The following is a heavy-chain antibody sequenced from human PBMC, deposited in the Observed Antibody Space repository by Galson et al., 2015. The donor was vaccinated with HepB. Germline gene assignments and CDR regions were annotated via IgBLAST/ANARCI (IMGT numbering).Heavy chain of an antibody. D-gene: IGHD6-19*01. V-gene: IGHV4-59*01. CDR3: ARDQGAADSSGWYYFQF. CDR2: IYYSGST. CDR1: GGSISSYY. Sequence: SETLSLTCTVSGGSISSYYWSWIRQPTGKGLEWIGYIYYSGSTKYDPSLKSRVTISADTSKNQFSLNLSSVTAADTAVYYCARDQGAADSSGWYYFQFWGQGTLVTVSS. J-gene: IGHJ4*02.